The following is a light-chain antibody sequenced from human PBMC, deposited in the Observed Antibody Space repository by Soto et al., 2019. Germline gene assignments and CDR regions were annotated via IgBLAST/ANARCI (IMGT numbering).Light chain of an antibody. CDR1: SSDVGGYNY. V-gene: IGLV2-14*01. CDR2: DVS. J-gene: IGLJ7*01. Sequence: QSLLTQPASVSGSPGQSITISCTGTSSDVGGYNYVSWYQQHPGKAPKLMIYDVSNRPSGVSNRFSGSKSGNTASLTISGPQAGDEADYYCSSYTSSSTLAVFGGGTQLTVL. CDR3: SSYTSSSTLAV.